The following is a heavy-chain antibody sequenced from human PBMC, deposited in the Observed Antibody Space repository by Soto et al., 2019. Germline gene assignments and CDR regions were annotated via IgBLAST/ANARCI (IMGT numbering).Heavy chain of an antibody. Sequence: ESLKISFKGSGYSFTSYWIGWVRQIPGKGLEWMGIIYPGDSDTRYSPSFQGQVTISADKSISTAYLQWSSLKASDTAMYYCARQPAAGYYYYGMDVWGQGTTVTVSS. CDR1: GYSFTSYW. V-gene: IGHV5-51*01. CDR2: IYPGDSDT. CDR3: ARQPAAGYYYYGMDV. J-gene: IGHJ6*02. D-gene: IGHD6-13*01.